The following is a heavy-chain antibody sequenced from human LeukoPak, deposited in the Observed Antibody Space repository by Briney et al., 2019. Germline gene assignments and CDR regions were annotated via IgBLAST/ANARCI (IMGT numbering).Heavy chain of an antibody. CDR2: ITSGGDYI. D-gene: IGHD3-9*01. V-gene: IGHV3-21*01. CDR3: ARGHYDVLAASYKWSPDY. J-gene: IGHJ4*02. CDR1: GFTFNTFN. Sequence: GGSLRLSCAASGFTFNTFNMNWVRQAPGKGLEWVSSITSGGDYIYYADSVKGRFTTSRDNAKNSLSLQLNSLRVEDTAVYYCARGHYDVLAASYKWSPDYWGQGTLVTVSS.